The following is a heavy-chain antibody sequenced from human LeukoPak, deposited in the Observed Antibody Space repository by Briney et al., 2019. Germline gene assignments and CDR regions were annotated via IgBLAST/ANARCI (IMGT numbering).Heavy chain of an antibody. CDR1: GYTFTSFG. D-gene: IGHD6-13*01. V-gene: IGHV1-18*01. J-gene: IGHJ5*02. CDR2: ISAYNGNT. CDR3: ARDTYDRYSSSWYNWFDP. Sequence: GASVKVSCKASGYTFTSFGISWVRQAPGQGLEWMGWISAYNGNTNYAQKLQGRVTMTTDTSTSTAYMELRSLRSDDTAVYYCARDTYDRYSSSWYNWFDPWGQGTLVTVSS.